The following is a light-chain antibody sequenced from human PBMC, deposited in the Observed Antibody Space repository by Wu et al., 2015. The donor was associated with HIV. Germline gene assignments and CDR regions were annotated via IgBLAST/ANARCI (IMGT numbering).Light chain of an antibody. CDR1: QTIANK. J-gene: IGKJ5*01. V-gene: IGKV3-15*01. CDR3: QQYKNWPPFT. Sequence: EIVMTQSPATLSVSPGQRVTLSCRASQTIANKLAWYQQRPGQGPRLLIYETSTRATGIPARFRGRGSGTEFTLTISDMQSEDFAVYYCQQYKNWPPFTFGQGTRL. CDR2: ETS.